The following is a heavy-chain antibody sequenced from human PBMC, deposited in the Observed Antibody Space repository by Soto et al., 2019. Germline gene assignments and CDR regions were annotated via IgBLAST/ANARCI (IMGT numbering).Heavy chain of an antibody. CDR1: GGSISSGGYF. D-gene: IGHD6-13*01. Sequence: SETLSLTCTVSGGSISSGGYFRSWVRQHPGKGLEWIGNIYYSGRTYYNPSLKSRVTISVDTSKNQFSLKLSSVTAADTAVYYCARFAKEENPKVGSWYYFDYWGQGTRVTVSS. V-gene: IGHV4-31*03. J-gene: IGHJ4*02. CDR2: IYYSGRT. CDR3: ARFAKEENPKVGSWYYFDY.